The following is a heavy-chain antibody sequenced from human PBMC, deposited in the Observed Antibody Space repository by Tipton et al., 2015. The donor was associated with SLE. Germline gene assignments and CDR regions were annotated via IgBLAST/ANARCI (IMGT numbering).Heavy chain of an antibody. CDR2: ISWNSGSR. J-gene: IGHJ4*02. CDR3: ARDSFALVGGITPDY. V-gene: IGHV3-9*01. Sequence: SLRLSCAASGFTFDDYAMHWVRQGPGKGLEWVSGISWNSGSRGYADSVKGRFTISRDNAKNSVYLQMNSLRAEDTAIYYCARDSFALVGGITPDYWGQGTLVTVSS. D-gene: IGHD3-16*02. CDR1: GFTFDDYA.